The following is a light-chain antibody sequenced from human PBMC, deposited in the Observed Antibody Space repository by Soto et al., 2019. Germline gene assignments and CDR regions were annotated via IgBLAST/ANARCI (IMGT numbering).Light chain of an antibody. V-gene: IGKV3-15*01. J-gene: IGKJ5*01. CDR3: QQYNNWPLT. CDR2: GAS. Sequence: EIVLTQSPATLSLSPGERATLSCRAGQNIGTSLVWSQQKPGQSPRLLIYGASSRATGIPVRFSGSGSGTEFTLTISSLQSEDFAVYYCQQYNNWPLTFGQGTRLEI. CDR1: QNIGTS.